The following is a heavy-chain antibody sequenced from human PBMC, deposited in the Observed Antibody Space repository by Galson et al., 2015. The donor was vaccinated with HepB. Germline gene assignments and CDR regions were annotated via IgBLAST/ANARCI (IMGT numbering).Heavy chain of an antibody. CDR2: TSGSGGST. CDR3: AKDMYSSGWPPFDY. V-gene: IGHV3-23*01. CDR1: GFTFSSYA. J-gene: IGHJ4*02. Sequence: SLRLSCAASGFTFSSYAMSWVRQAPGKGLEWVSATSGSGGSTYYADSVKGRFTISRDNSKNTLYLQMNSLRAEDTAVYYCAKDMYSSGWPPFDYWGQGTLVTVSS. D-gene: IGHD6-19*01.